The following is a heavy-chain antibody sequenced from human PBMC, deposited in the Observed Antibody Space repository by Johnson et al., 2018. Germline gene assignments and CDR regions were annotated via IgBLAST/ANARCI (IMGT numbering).Heavy chain of an antibody. Sequence: VQLVQSGAEVKKPGESLKISCKGSGYSFTSYWIGWVRQMPGKGLEWMGIIYPGDSDTRYSPSFQGQVTMSADKSISPPYLQWSSPKAPDTAMYFCVRRYDYDSRDYWGQGTLVTVSS. CDR1: GYSFTSYW. CDR3: VRRYDYDSRDY. CDR2: IYPGDSDT. D-gene: IGHD4-17*01. V-gene: IGHV5-51*03. J-gene: IGHJ4*02.